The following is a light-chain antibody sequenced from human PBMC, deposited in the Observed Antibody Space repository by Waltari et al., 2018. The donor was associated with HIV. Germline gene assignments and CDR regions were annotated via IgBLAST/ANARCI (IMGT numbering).Light chain of an antibody. V-gene: IGLV2-11*01. CDR2: DVN. CDR1: SSDVGGYNY. J-gene: IGLJ2*01. CDR3: CSYADNYPVV. Sequence: QSALPQPRPVSGSPGQSVTISSTGTSSDVGGYNYVSWYQHPPGKAPKFMIYDVNKRPSGVPDRFSGSKSGNTASLTISGLQAEDEADYYCCSYADNYPVVFGGGTKLTVL.